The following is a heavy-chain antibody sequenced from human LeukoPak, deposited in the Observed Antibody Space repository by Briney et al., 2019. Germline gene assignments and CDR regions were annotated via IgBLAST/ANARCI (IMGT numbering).Heavy chain of an antibody. D-gene: IGHD1-26*01. CDR2: ISSSSTYI. CDR3: VRDRGGSYYARPTYYFDY. CDR1: GFTFSSYA. V-gene: IGHV3-21*01. Sequence: RAGGSLRLSCAASGFTFSSYAMHWVRQAPGKGLEWVSSISSSSTYIYYADSVKGRFTISRDNAKNSLYLQMNSLRAEDMAVYYCVRDRGGSYYARPTYYFDYWGQGTLATVSS. J-gene: IGHJ4*02.